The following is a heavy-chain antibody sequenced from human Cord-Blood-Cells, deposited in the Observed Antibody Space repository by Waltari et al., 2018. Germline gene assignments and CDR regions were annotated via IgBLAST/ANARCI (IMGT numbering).Heavy chain of an antibody. V-gene: IGHV4-34*01. J-gene: IGHJ3*02. Sequence: QVQLQQWGAGLLKPSETLSLTCAVYGGSFSGYYWSWIRQPPGKGLVWIGEINHSGSTNYNPSLKSRVTISVDTAKNQFSLKLSSVTAADTAVYYCARGLAAADAFDIWGQGTMVTVSS. CDR1: GGSFSGYY. CDR2: INHSGST. CDR3: ARGLAAADAFDI. D-gene: IGHD6-13*01.